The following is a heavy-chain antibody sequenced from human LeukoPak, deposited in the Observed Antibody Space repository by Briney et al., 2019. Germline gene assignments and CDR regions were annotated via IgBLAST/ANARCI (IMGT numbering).Heavy chain of an antibody. J-gene: IGHJ4*02. CDR1: GGSISSYY. V-gene: IGHV4-59*01. CDR2: VFNSGRT. D-gene: IGHD2-2*01. CDR3: AREGRVVPAFDY. Sequence: SETLSLTCTVSGGSISSYYWSWIRQPPGKGLEWIGYVFNSGRTNYNPSLESRVTISVDTSKNQFSLKLSSVTAADTAVYYCAREGRVVPAFDYWGQGTLVTVSS.